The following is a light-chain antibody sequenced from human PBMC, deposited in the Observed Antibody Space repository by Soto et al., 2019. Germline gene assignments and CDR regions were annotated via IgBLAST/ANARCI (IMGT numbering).Light chain of an antibody. V-gene: IGKV1-5*03. CDR1: QSISSW. CDR3: QQYCSSPPWT. CDR2: KAS. J-gene: IGKJ1*01. Sequence: DIQMTQSPSTLSASVGDRVTITCRASQSISSWLAWYQQKPGKAPKLLIYKASSLETGVPSRFSGSGSGTEFTLIISSLQPDDFASYYCQQYCSSPPWTFGQGTKVEIK.